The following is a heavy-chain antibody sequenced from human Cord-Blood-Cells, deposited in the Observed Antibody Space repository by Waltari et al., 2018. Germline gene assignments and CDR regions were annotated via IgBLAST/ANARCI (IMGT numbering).Heavy chain of an antibody. V-gene: IGHV3-9*01. CDR3: AKEGRRYRRPHRPYDAFDI. Sequence: WVSGISWNSGSIGYVDSVKGRFTISRDNAKNSLYLHMNSLRAEDTALYYCAKEGRRYRRPHRPYDAFDIWGQGTMVTVSS. D-gene: IGHD1-26*01. CDR2: ISWNSGSI. J-gene: IGHJ3*02.